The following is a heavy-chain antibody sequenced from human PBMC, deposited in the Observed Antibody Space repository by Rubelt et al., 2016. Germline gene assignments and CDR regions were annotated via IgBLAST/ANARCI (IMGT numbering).Heavy chain of an antibody. Sequence: QLQLQESGPGLVKPSETLSLTCTVSGGSISWSSYYWGWIRLPPGKGLEWIGTIYYSVSTYYNPSLKSRVTISVDTSKNQFSLKLSSVTAADTALYYCARRLMPSYYFAYWGQGMLVTVSS. J-gene: IGHJ4*02. CDR1: GGSISWSSYY. D-gene: IGHD2-2*01. CDR3: ARRLMPSYYFAY. CDR2: IYYSVST. V-gene: IGHV4-39*01.